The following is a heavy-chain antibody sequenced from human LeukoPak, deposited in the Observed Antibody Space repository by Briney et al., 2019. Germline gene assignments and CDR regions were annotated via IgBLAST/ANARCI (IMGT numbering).Heavy chain of an antibody. D-gene: IGHD5-12*01. CDR3: ALHPWSGYDSC. V-gene: IGHV3-11*01. J-gene: IGHJ4*02. Sequence: GGSLRLSCAASGFTFSDYYMSWIRQAPGKGLEWVSYISSSGSTIYYADSVKGRFTISRDNAKNSLYLQMNSLRAEDTAVYYCALHPWSGYDSCWGQGTLVTVSS. CDR1: GFTFSDYY. CDR2: ISSSGSTI.